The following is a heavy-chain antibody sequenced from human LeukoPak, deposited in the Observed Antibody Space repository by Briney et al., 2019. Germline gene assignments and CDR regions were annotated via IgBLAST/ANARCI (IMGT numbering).Heavy chain of an antibody. CDR2: INRDGSEK. CDR1: GFTFSSYW. V-gene: IGHV3-7*01. CDR3: AKMYGGTYIGN. J-gene: IGHJ4*02. Sequence: GGSLRLSCVASGFTFSSYWMSWVRQAPGKGLEWVANINRDGSEKYYVDSVKGRFTISRDNGKNSLYLQMNSLRAEDTAVYYCAKMYGGTYIGNWGQGTLVTVSA. D-gene: IGHD1-26*01.